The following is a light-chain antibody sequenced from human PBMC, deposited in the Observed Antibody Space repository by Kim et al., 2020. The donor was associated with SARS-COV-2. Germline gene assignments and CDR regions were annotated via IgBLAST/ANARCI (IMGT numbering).Light chain of an antibody. CDR1: KLGNKY. V-gene: IGLV3-1*01. CDR2: QDS. Sequence: SVSPGQTASITCSGDKLGNKYTCWYQQKPGQSPVVVIYQDSKRPSGIPERFSGSNSGNTATLTISGTQAMDEADYYCQAWDRTTVVFGGGTQLTVL. J-gene: IGLJ3*02. CDR3: QAWDRTTVV.